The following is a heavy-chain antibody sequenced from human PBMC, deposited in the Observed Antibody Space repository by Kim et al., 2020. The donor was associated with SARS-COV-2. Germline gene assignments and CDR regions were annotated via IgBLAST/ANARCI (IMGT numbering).Heavy chain of an antibody. V-gene: IGHV4-34*01. Sequence: SETLSLTCAVYGGSFSGYYWSWIRQPPGKGLEWIGEINHSGSTNYNPSLKSRVTISVDTSKNQFSLKLSSVTAADTAVYYCARGLRLPPPIYYYYGMDVWGQGTTVTVSS. D-gene: IGHD2-15*01. CDR3: ARGLRLPPPIYYYYGMDV. CDR2: INHSGST. J-gene: IGHJ6*02. CDR1: GGSFSGYY.